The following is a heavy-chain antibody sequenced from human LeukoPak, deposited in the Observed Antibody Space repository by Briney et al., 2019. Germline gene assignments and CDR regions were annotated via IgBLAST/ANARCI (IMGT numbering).Heavy chain of an antibody. J-gene: IGHJ6*02. V-gene: IGHV3-15*01. Sequence: GGSLRLSCAASGFTFSTYWMSWVRQAPGKGLEWVGRIKSKTDGGTTDYAAPVKGRFTISRDDSKNTLYLQMNSLKTEDTAVYYCTTDMFYDFWSGYAYGMDVWGQGTTVTVSS. CDR3: TTDMFYDFWSGYAYGMDV. D-gene: IGHD3-3*01. CDR1: GFTFSTYW. CDR2: IKSKTDGGTT.